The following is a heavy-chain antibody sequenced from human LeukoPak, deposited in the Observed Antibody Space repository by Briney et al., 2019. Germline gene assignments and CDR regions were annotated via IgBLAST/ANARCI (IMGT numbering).Heavy chain of an antibody. CDR1: GFTFNNYA. V-gene: IGHV3-23*01. Sequence: GGSLRLSCAASGFTFNNYAMTWVRQAPGKGLEWVSAISGSGGTTLYADSVKGRFTISRDNSKNTLYLQMNSLRAEDTAVYYCAKSQSSGYYYWDYWGQGTLVTVSS. J-gene: IGHJ4*02. D-gene: IGHD3-22*01. CDR2: ISGSGGTT. CDR3: AKSQSSGYYYWDY.